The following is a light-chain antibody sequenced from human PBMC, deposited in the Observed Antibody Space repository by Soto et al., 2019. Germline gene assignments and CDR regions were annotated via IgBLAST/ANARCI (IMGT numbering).Light chain of an antibody. V-gene: IGLV2-11*01. Sequence: QSVLTQPRSVSGSPGQSVTISCTGTSSDVGGYNYVSWYQQHPGKAPKLMIYDVSKRPSGVPDRFSGSKSGNTASLTISGLQAEDEAASYCCSCEGRLYVFGTGTKVTVL. CDR3: CSCEGRLYV. CDR2: DVS. CDR1: SSDVGGYNY. J-gene: IGLJ1*01.